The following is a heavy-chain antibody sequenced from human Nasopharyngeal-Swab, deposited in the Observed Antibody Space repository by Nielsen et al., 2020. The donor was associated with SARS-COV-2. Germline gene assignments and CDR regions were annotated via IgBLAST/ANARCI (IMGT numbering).Heavy chain of an antibody. CDR1: GFTFSSYW. J-gene: IGHJ6*02. Sequence: GGSLRLSCAASGFTFSSYWMSWVRQAPGKGLEWVAVIWYDGSNKYYADSVKGRFTISRDNSKNTLYLQMNSLRAEDTAVYYCARVDYDYVWGSYYYYYGMDVWGQGTTVTVSS. V-gene: IGHV3-33*08. CDR2: IWYDGSNK. CDR3: ARVDYDYVWGSYYYYYGMDV. D-gene: IGHD3-16*01.